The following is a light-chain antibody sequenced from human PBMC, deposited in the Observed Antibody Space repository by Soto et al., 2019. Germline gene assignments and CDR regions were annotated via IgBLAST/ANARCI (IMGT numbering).Light chain of an antibody. J-gene: IGLJ1*01. V-gene: IGLV1-40*01. CDR3: QSYDSSLSGYV. CDR1: SSTIGAGYD. Sequence: QSVLTQPPSVSGAPGQRVTLSCTGSSSTIGAGYDVHWYQQLPGTAPKLLIYGNSNRPSGVPDRFSGSKSGTSASLAITGLQAEDEADCYCQSYDSSLSGYVFGTGTKLTVL. CDR2: GNS.